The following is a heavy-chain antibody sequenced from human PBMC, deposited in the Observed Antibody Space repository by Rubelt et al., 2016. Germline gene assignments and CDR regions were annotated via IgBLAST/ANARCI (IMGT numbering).Heavy chain of an antibody. V-gene: IGHV1-69*10. CDR2: IIPILGIA. CDR3: ARVGHGEYEKLKPDWYLDL. CDR1: GGTFSSYA. Sequence: KASGGTFSSYAISWVRQAPGQGLEWMGGIIPILGIANYAQKFQGRVTITADKSTSTAYMELSSLGSEDTAVYYCARVGHGEYEKLKPDWYLDLWGRGTLVTVSS. J-gene: IGHJ2*01. D-gene: IGHD4-17*01.